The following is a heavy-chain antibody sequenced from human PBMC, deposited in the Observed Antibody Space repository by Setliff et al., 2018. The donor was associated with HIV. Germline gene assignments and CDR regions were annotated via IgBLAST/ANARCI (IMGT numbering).Heavy chain of an antibody. CDR3: AKSFNSGPTNWNIDV. Sequence: GGSLRLSCAASGFTFSRYAMTWVRQAPGKGLEWVTFIQYDESNKYYGDSVRGRFTISRDNSKNTLYLQMNSLRSEDTAVYFCAKSFNSGPTNWNIDVWGTGTTVTVSS. J-gene: IGHJ6*03. CDR2: IQYDESNK. CDR1: GFTFSRYA. V-gene: IGHV3-30*02. D-gene: IGHD1-20*01.